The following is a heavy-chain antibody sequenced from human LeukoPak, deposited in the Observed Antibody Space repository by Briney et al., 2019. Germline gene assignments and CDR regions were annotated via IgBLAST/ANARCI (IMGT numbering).Heavy chain of an antibody. CDR3: APGPASPKPGVAYYYDSSGYYYFDY. CDR1: GHTFTAYY. Sequence: ASVKVSCKASGHTFTAYYMHWVRQAPGQGLEWMGWINPNSGGTNYAQKFQGRVTMTRDTSISTAYMELSRLRSDDTAVYYCAPGPASPKPGVAYYYDSSGYYYFDYWGQGTLVTVSS. CDR2: INPNSGGT. V-gene: IGHV1-2*02. D-gene: IGHD3-22*01. J-gene: IGHJ4*02.